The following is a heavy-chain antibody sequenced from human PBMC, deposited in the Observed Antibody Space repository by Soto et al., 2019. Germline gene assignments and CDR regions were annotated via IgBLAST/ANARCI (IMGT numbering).Heavy chain of an antibody. Sequence: SVKVSGKASGGTFSSYAISWVRQAPGQGLEWMGGIIPIFGTPNYAQKLQGRVTITADESTSTAHMELSSLRSEDTAVYYCARGDYSGYDFRVSYGSSYYGEY. D-gene: IGHD5-12*01. J-gene: IGHJ1*01. V-gene: IGHV1-69*13. CDR2: IIPIFGTP. CDR1: GGTFSSYA. CDR3: ARGDYSGYDFRVSYGSSYYGEY.